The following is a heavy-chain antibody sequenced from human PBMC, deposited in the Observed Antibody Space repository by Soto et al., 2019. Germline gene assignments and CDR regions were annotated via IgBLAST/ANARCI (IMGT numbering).Heavy chain of an antibody. CDR3: AREADKSRFLEWLHNWFDP. Sequence: ASVKVSCKASGYTFTSYYMHWVRQAPGQGLEWMGIINPSGGSTSYAQKFQGRVTMTRDTSTSTVYMELSSLRSEDTAVYYCAREADKSRFLEWLHNWFDPWGQGTLVTVSS. V-gene: IGHV1-46*01. CDR2: INPSGGST. CDR1: GYTFTSYY. D-gene: IGHD3-3*01. J-gene: IGHJ5*02.